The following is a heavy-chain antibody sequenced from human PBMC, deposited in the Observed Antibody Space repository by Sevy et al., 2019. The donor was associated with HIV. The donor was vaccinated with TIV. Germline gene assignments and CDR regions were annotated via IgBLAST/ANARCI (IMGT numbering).Heavy chain of an antibody. CDR1: GFTFSSYE. CDR3: AREGRYCSGGSCYIGYYYYGMDV. J-gene: IGHJ6*02. CDR2: ISSSGSTI. Sequence: GGSLRLSCAASGFTFSSYEMNWVRQAPGKGLEWVSYISSSGSTIYYADSVKGRFTISRDNAKNSLYLQMNSVRAEDTAVYYCAREGRYCSGGSCYIGYYYYGMDVWGQGTTVTVSS. V-gene: IGHV3-48*03. D-gene: IGHD2-15*01.